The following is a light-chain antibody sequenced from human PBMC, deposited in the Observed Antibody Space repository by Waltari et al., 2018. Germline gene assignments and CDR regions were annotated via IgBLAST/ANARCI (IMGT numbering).Light chain of an antibody. Sequence: SYERTQPTSASVSPGQTASITCSGDKLGEKYACWYQQKPGQSPVLVIYQDNKRPSGIPERFSGSNSGNPVTLTIRGTQALDEADYYCQAWDSNTAGGVFGGGTKLTVL. J-gene: IGLJ2*01. CDR1: KLGEKY. V-gene: IGLV3-1*01. CDR2: QDN. CDR3: QAWDSNTAGGV.